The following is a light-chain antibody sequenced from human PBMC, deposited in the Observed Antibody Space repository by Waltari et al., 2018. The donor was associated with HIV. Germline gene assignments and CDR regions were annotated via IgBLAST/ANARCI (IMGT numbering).Light chain of an antibody. Sequence: DIQMTQSPSTLSVAVGARVVITCRASQRISSSLAWYQQKPGKAPRLLISQASVLEPGVPSRFSGSGSGTDFTLTINILQPDDFGTYYCQQSDTYYTFGQGTKLERK. CDR1: QRISSS. CDR3: QQSDTYYT. V-gene: IGKV1-5*03. J-gene: IGKJ2*01. CDR2: QAS.